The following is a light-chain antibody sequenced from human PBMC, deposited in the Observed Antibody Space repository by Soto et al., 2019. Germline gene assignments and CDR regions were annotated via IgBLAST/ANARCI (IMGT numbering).Light chain of an antibody. J-gene: IGKJ1*01. CDR3: QQYHSYGT. V-gene: IGKV1-5*01. CDR1: QSISSK. Sequence: IEMTQSPATLSASPVDRVTLTCRASQSISSKVAWYQQRPGKAPRLLIYRASSLDSGVPARFSGSGSGTEFTLTISGLQPEDFAPYYCQQYHSYGTFGQGTKVDIK. CDR2: RAS.